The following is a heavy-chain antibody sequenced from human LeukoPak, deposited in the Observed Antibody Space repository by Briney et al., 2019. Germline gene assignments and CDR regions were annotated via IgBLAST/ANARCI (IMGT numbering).Heavy chain of an antibody. D-gene: IGHD1-26*01. CDR3: ARDPGREEDAFDI. Sequence: GGSLRLSCAASGFTFSSYWMHWVRQAPGKGLVWVSRINTDGSSTSYADSVKGRFTISRDNAKNTLYLQMNSLRAEDTAVYYCARDPGREEDAFDIWGQGTMVTVSS. CDR1: GFTFSSYW. CDR2: INTDGSST. V-gene: IGHV3-74*01. J-gene: IGHJ3*02.